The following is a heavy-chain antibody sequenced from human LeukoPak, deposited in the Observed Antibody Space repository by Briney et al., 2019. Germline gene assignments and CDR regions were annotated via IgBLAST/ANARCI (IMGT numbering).Heavy chain of an antibody. Sequence: SETLSLTCTVSGGSIRSRSYYWGWHRPSPGKGLEWIRSIIHSGNSYYNPTLKSRITISIYTSQNPFSLKLNSVAASDTAVYYCARLCPNVLSGTTSWFDPWGQGTLITVSS. CDR2: IIHSGNS. V-gene: IGHV4-39*07. D-gene: IGHD1-26*01. CDR1: GGSIRSRSYY. CDR3: ARLCPNVLSGTTSWFDP. J-gene: IGHJ5*02.